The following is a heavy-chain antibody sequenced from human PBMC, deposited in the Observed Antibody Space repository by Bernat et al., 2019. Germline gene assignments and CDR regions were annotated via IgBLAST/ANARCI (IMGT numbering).Heavy chain of an antibody. CDR3: ARHRGSWYSYGMDV. CDR2: IYYSGST. D-gene: IGHD6-13*01. Sequence: QLQLQESGPGLVKPSETLSLTCTVSGGSISSSSYYWGWIRQPPGKGLEWIGSIYYSGSTYYNPSLKSRVTISVDTSKNQFSLRLSSVTAADPAVYYCARHRGSWYSYGMDVWGQGTTVTVSS. CDR1: GGSISSSSYY. J-gene: IGHJ6*02. V-gene: IGHV4-39*01.